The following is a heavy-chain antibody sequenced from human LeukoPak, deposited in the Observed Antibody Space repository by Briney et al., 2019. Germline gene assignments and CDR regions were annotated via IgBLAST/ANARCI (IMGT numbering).Heavy chain of an antibody. Sequence: PVGSLRLSFAASVFTFSSYARHWVRQAPCKGLDGVAVISYDGSNQYYADSVKGRFTISRDNSKNSLYLQMNSLRAEDTAVYYCAREQLWYACIEYWGQGTLVTVSS. CDR1: VFTFSSYA. CDR2: ISYDGSNQ. V-gene: IGHV3-30*04. J-gene: IGHJ4*02. CDR3: AREQLWYACIEY. D-gene: IGHD5-18*01.